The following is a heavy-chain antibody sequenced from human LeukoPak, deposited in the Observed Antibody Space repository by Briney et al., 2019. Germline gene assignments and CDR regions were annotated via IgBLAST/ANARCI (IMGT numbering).Heavy chain of an antibody. CDR2: ISSSGSTI. D-gene: IGHD1-7*01. J-gene: IGHJ6*02. CDR3: ARSLMNSVRPYYYYYYGMDV. V-gene: IGHV3-11*01. Sequence: GGSLRLSCAASGFTFSDYYMSWIRQAPGKGLEWVSYISSSGSTIYYADSAKGRFTISRDNAKNSLYLQMNSLRAEDTAVYYCARSLMNSVRPYYYYYYGMDVWGQGTTVTVSS. CDR1: GFTFSDYY.